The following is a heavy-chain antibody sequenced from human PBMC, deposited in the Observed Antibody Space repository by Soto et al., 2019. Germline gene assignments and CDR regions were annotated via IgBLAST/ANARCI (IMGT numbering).Heavy chain of an antibody. D-gene: IGHD1-1*01. CDR3: TTTTSGY. J-gene: IGHJ4*02. V-gene: IGHV3-15*01. CDR2: IKSKTEGGTT. CDR1: GFTFSNAW. Sequence: EVQLVESGGGLVKPGGSLRLSCAASGFTFSNAWMSWFRQAPGKGLEWVGSIKSKTEGGTTDYAAPVKGRFTISRDDSQNTLYLQMNSLKTEDTAVYYCTTTTSGYWVQGTLVTVSS.